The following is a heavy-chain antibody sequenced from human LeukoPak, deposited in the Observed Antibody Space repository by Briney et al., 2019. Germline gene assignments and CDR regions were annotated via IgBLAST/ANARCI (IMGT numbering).Heavy chain of an antibody. Sequence: PGGSLRLSCAASGFTFSSYGMHWVRQAPGKGLEWVAFIRYDGSNKYYADSVKGRFTISRDNAKNSLYLQMNSLRAEDTAVYYCASLAVRGVMVYYFDYWGQGTLVTVSS. J-gene: IGHJ4*02. CDR3: ASLAVRGVMVYYFDY. CDR1: GFTFSSYG. D-gene: IGHD3-10*01. V-gene: IGHV3-30*02. CDR2: IRYDGSNK.